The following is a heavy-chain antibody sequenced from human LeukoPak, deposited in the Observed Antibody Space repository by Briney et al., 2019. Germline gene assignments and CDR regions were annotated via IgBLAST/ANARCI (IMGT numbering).Heavy chain of an antibody. D-gene: IGHD3-10*01. Sequence: ESGPTLVNPTQTLTLTCTFSGFSLSTSGVGVGWIRQPPGKALEWLALIYWDDDKRYSPSLKSRLTITKDTSKNQVVLTMTNMYPVDTATYYCALSRYYGSGSYYPTIDIWGQGTMVTVSS. J-gene: IGHJ3*02. V-gene: IGHV2-5*02. CDR2: IYWDDDK. CDR1: GFSLSTSGVG. CDR3: ALSRYYGSGSYYPTIDI.